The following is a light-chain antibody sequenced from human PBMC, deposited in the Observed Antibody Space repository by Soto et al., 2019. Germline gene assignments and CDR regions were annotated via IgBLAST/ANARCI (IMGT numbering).Light chain of an antibody. CDR3: SSFTTSTSYV. Sequence: QSVLTQPASVSGSPGQSITISCTGTSSDVGAYDYVSWYQQHPGEVPKLMIFDVSDRPSGVSNRFSGSKSGNTASLTISVLQAEDEADYYCSSFTTSTSYVFGTGTKLTVL. J-gene: IGLJ1*01. V-gene: IGLV2-14*03. CDR2: DVS. CDR1: SSDVGAYDY.